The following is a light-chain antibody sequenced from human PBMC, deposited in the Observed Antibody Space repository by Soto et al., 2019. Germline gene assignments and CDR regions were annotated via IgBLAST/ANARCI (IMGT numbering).Light chain of an antibody. Sequence: EIVLTQSPGALSLFPGERATLSCRASQSFTPRYLAWYQQKPGQAPRLLIYGASSWATGIPDRFSGSGSGTDFTLTISRLEPEDFAVYFCQPYGTAPTFGQGTRLEIK. CDR1: QSFTPRY. V-gene: IGKV3-20*01. CDR2: GAS. CDR3: QPYGTAPT. J-gene: IGKJ5*01.